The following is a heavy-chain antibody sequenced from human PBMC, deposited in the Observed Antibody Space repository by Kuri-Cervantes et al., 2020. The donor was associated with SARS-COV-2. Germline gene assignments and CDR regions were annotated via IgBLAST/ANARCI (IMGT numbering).Heavy chain of an antibody. CDR2: IYPGDSDT. Sequence: GGSLRLSWGGSGHSFSTYWISWVRQVTGKGLEWMGVIYPGDSDTRHSPSFQGQVTMSSDRSISTAYLQWSSLKATDTAIYYCARHFRHKDWLIPEVSTYFDSWGQGTLVTVSS. J-gene: IGHJ4*02. CDR3: ARHFRHKDWLIPEVSTYFDS. CDR1: GHSFSTYW. V-gene: IGHV5-51*01. D-gene: IGHD3-22*01.